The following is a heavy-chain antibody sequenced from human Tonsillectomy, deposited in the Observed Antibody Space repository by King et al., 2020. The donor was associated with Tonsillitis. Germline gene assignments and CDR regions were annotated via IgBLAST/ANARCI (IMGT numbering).Heavy chain of an antibody. V-gene: IGHV2-26*01. CDR3: ARVTTVTKSYYYNGMDV. J-gene: IGHJ6*02. D-gene: IGHD4-17*01. CDR2: IFSNDEK. Sequence: ITLKESGPVLVKPTETLTLTCTVSGFSLNNTRMGVSWIRQPPGKALAWLAHIFSNDEKSYSTSLKSRLTISKDTSKSQVVLTMTNMDPVDTATYYCARVTTVTKSYYYNGMDVWGQGTTVTVSS. CDR1: GFSLNNTRMG.